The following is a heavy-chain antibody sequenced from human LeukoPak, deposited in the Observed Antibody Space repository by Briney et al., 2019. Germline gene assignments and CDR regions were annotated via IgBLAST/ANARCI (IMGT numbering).Heavy chain of an antibody. J-gene: IGHJ4*02. Sequence: GESLKISCKGSGYTFTTYWIGWVRQMPGKGLEWMGIIYPGDTDPRYSPSFQGQVTISADKSISTAYLQWSSLKASDTAMYYCARHGVDSSWFGFDYWGQGTLVTVSS. CDR3: ARHGVDSSWFGFDY. CDR1: GYTFTTYW. V-gene: IGHV5-51*01. CDR2: IYPGDTDP. D-gene: IGHD6-13*01.